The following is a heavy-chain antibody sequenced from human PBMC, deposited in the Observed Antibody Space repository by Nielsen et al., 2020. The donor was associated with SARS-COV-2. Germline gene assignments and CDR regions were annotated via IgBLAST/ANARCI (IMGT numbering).Heavy chain of an antibody. J-gene: IGHJ4*02. CDR2: IYYSGST. D-gene: IGHD3-22*01. Sequence: SETLSLTCTVSGGSISSGDYYWSWIRQPPGKGLEWIGYIYYSGSTNYNPSLKSRVTISVDTSKNQFSLKLSSVTAADTAVYYCARHFLYGDSSGYLDYWGQGTLVTVSS. CDR3: ARHFLYGDSSGYLDY. CDR1: GGSISSGDYY. V-gene: IGHV4-30-4*01.